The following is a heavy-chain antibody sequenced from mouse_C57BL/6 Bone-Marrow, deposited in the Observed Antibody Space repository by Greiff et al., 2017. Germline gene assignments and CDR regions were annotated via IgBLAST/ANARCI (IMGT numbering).Heavy chain of an antibody. CDR2: IDPENGDT. V-gene: IGHV14-4*01. J-gene: IGHJ3*01. Sequence: EVKVVESGAELVRPGASVKLSCPASGFNIKDDYMHWVKQRPEQGLEWIGWIDPENGDTEYASKFQGKATITVDTSSNTAYLQLSSLTSEDSAVYYCTRIAYWGQGTLVTVSA. CDR1: GFNIKDDY. CDR3: TRIAY.